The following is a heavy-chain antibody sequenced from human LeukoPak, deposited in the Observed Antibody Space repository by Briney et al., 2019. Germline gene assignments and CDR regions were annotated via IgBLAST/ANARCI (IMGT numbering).Heavy chain of an antibody. J-gene: IGHJ6*04. Sequence: GGSLRLSCAASGSTFSDHYMTWIRQAPGKGLEWVSYITNSGRDADYSDSVRGRFTTSRDNVKNSLYLQMNSLRPEDTAIYYCGRGHFGLDVWGKGTTVTVSS. CDR3: GRGHFGLDV. V-gene: IGHV3-11*06. CDR2: ITNSGRDA. CDR1: GSTFSDHY.